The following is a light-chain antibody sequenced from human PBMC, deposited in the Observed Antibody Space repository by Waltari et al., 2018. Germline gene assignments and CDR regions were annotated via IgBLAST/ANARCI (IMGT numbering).Light chain of an antibody. CDR3: QQYNDWPPLT. V-gene: IGKV3-15*01. CDR2: GAS. CDR1: QRVGSH. J-gene: IGKJ4*01. Sequence: EIVMTQSPATLSVSPGERATLSCRASQRVGSHLPWYQHKPGQPPRLLIYGASTRATGIPARFSGSGSGTEFTLTISNLQSEDFALYYCQQYNDWPPLTLGGGTKVEIK.